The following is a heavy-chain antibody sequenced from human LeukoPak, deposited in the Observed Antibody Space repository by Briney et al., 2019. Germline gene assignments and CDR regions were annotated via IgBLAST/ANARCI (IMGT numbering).Heavy chain of an antibody. Sequence: HRASVKVSCKASGYTFTSYGITWVRQAPGQGLAWMGWISTDNGNTNYAQKLQGRVTMTTDTSTTTAYMELRNLRSDDTAIYYCARGSGKADYWGQGTLVTVSS. CDR3: ARGSGKADY. CDR2: ISTDNGNT. CDR1: GYTFTSYG. D-gene: IGHD1-26*01. V-gene: IGHV1-18*01. J-gene: IGHJ4*02.